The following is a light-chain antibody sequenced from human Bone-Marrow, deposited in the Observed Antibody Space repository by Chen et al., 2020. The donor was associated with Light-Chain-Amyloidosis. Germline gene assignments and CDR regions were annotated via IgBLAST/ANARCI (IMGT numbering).Light chain of an antibody. CDR2: DDR. J-gene: IGLJ3*02. CDR1: NIGGES. V-gene: IGLV3-21*02. Sequence: SYVLTQSPSVSVAPGGTAELTWWGNNIGGESVHWYQQKSGQAPVLVVYDDRDRPSGIPERFSGSNSGNTATLIISRVEAGDEADYYCQVWDVSSDHPWVFGGGTKLTVL. CDR3: QVWDVSSDHPWV.